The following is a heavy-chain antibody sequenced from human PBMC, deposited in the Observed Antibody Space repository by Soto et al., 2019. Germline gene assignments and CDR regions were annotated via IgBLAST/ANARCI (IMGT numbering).Heavy chain of an antibody. CDR1: GYSMTSGGYY. D-gene: IGHD2-2*01. CDR3: ATLLGSHQHYYFGIDV. J-gene: IGHJ6*02. Sequence: TLSLTCTVSGYSMTSGGYYWICIRHLPGKGLELIGYIYYSGGTQFNPPLKSRVSMSVDTSKNQFSLRLSSVTAADTAVYYCATLLGSHQHYYFGIDVWGQGTTVTVSS. V-gene: IGHV4-31*03. CDR2: IYYSGGT.